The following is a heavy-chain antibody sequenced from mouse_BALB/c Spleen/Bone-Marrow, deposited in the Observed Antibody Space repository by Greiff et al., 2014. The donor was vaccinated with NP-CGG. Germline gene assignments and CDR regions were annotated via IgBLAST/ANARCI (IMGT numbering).Heavy chain of an antibody. Sequence: EVQLQQSGAELVKPGASVKLSCTASGFNIKDTYMHWVKQRPEQGLEWIGRIDPANGNTKYDPKFQGKATITADTSSNTAHLQLSSLTSEDTAVYYCAFYYYGSSLFAYWGQGTLVTVSA. V-gene: IGHV14-3*02. D-gene: IGHD1-1*01. CDR1: GFNIKDTY. J-gene: IGHJ3*01. CDR2: IDPANGNT. CDR3: AFYYYGSSLFAY.